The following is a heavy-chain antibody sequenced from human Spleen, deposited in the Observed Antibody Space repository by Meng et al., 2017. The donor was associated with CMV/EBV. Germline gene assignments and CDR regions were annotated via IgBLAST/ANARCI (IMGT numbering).Heavy chain of an antibody. CDR3: ARDIVVVPAAFYYYYGMDV. Sequence: GESLKISCAASGFNFSTYGMHWVRQETGKGPEWVAFIRYDGSTTYYADSVKGRFTISRDNAKNSLYLQMNSLRAEDTAVYYCARDIVVVPAAFYYYYGMDVWGQGTTVTVSS. D-gene: IGHD2-2*01. J-gene: IGHJ6*02. CDR2: IRYDGSTT. V-gene: IGHV3-30*02. CDR1: GFNFSTYG.